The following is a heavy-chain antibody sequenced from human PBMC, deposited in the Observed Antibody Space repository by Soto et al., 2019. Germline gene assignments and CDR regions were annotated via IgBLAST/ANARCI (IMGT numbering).Heavy chain of an antibody. D-gene: IGHD3-10*02. V-gene: IGHV4-30-2*01. CDR2: ISHSGST. CDR3: ASVRGGYYYAMDV. J-gene: IGHJ6*02. Sequence: SETLSLTCAVCGVYISSGGYSWSWVRQPPGQGLEWIGEISHSGSTNYNPSLKSRVTTSVDKSKNQFSLKLSSVTAADTAVYYCASVRGGYYYAMDVWGQGTTVTASS. CDR1: GVYISSGGYS.